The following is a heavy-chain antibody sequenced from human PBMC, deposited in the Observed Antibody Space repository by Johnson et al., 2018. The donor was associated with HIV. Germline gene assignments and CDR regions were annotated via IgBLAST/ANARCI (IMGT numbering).Heavy chain of an antibody. V-gene: IGHV3-13*01. CDR3: ARVGGSWMLDAFDI. J-gene: IGHJ3*02. CDR1: GFTFSSYD. D-gene: IGHD3-10*01. Sequence: VQLVESGGGLVQPGGSLRLSCAASGFTFSSYDMHWVRQATGKGLEWVSAIGTAGDTYYPGSVKGRFTISRENAKNSLYLQMNSLRAGDTAVYYCARVGGSWMLDAFDIWGQGTVVTVSS. CDR2: IGTAGDT.